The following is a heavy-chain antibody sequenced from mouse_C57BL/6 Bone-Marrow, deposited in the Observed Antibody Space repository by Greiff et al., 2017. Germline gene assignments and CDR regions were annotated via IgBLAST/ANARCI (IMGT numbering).Heavy chain of an antibody. CDR1: GYTFTSYW. V-gene: IGHV1-61*01. Sequence: QVQLQQSGAELVRPGSSVKLSCKASGYTFTSYWMDWVKQRPGQGLEWIGNIYPSDSETHYNQKFKDKATLTVDKSSSTAYMQLSSLTSEDSAVYYGARGGYCGSGVAYWGQGTTLTVSA. D-gene: IGHD1-1*01. CDR2: IYPSDSET. CDR3: ARGGYCGSGVAY. J-gene: IGHJ2*01.